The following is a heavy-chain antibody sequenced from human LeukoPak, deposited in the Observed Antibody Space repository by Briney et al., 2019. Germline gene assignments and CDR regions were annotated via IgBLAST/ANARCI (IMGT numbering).Heavy chain of an antibody. CDR3: ARGSGYSYGPDY. D-gene: IGHD5-18*01. V-gene: IGHV4-59*01. Sequence: PSETLSLTCTVSGGSISGYYWGWIRQPPGKGLEWIGYIYYSGSTNYNPSLKSRVTISVDTSKNQLSLKLSSVTAADTAVYYCARGSGYSYGPDYWGQGTLVTVSS. J-gene: IGHJ4*02. CDR1: GGSISGYY. CDR2: IYYSGST.